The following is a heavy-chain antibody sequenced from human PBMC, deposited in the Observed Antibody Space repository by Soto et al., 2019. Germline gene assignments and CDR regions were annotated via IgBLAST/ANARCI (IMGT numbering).Heavy chain of an antibody. D-gene: IGHD3-10*01. V-gene: IGHV4-30-4*01. J-gene: IGHJ6*02. Sequence: SETLSLTCTVSGGSISSGDYYWSWIRQPPGKGLEGIGYIYYSGSTYYNPSLKSRVTISVDTSKNQFSLKLSSVTAADTAVYYCARVLWGITMVRGVPAPYYGMDVWGQGTTVTVSS. CDR3: ARVLWGITMVRGVPAPYYGMDV. CDR1: GGSISSGDYY. CDR2: IYYSGST.